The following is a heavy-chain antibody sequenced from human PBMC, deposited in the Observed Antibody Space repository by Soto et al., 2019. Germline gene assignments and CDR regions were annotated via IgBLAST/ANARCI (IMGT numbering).Heavy chain of an antibody. CDR1: GYTFTSYG. Sequence: QVQLVQSGAELKKPGASVKVSCKTSGYTFTSYGISWVRQAPGQGLEWMGWIRPYNGNTNYAQKFQGKVTMTTDTSTNTAYMELRSLRADDTAVYYCARPIVAVPAALSWFDPWGQGTLVSVSS. V-gene: IGHV1-18*01. J-gene: IGHJ5*02. CDR3: ARPIVAVPAALSWFDP. D-gene: IGHD2-2*01. CDR2: IRPYNGNT.